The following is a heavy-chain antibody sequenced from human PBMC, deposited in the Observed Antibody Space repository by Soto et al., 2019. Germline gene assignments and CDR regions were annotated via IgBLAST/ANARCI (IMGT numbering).Heavy chain of an antibody. V-gene: IGHV3-30*18. CDR3: AKDQGTFNPDY. CDR2: ISYDGSKK. Sequence: QVQLVESGGGVVQPGRSLRLSCAASGFTFSNYGMHWVRQAPGKGLEWVAIISYDGSKKYYADPVKGRFTISRDNSKNTLYLQMNTLSGEDTALYYCAKDQGTFNPDYWGQGTLVTVSS. D-gene: IGHD1-1*01. J-gene: IGHJ4*02. CDR1: GFTFSNYG.